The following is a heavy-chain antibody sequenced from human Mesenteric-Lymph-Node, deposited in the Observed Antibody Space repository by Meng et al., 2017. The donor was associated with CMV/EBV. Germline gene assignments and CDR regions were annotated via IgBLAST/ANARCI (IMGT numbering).Heavy chain of an antibody. CDR1: GGSISSYY. V-gene: IGHV4-59*12. J-gene: IGHJ2*01. D-gene: IGHD4-23*01. CDR3: ARGWHYGGNEYFDL. CDR2: TYYSGSS. Sequence: SETLSLTCTVSGGSISSYYWSWIRQPPGKGLEWIGYTYYSGSSTYNPSLKSRVTFSVDTSKNQFSLKLSSVTAADTAVYYCARGWHYGGNEYFDLWGRGTLVTVSS.